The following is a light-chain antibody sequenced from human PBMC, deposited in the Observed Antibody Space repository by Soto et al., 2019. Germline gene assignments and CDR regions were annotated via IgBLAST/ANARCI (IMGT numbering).Light chain of an antibody. CDR1: QSVSSN. Sequence: EIVMTQSPATLSVSPGERATLSCRASQSVSSNLAWYQQKPCQAPRLLIYGASTRATGIPARFSGSGSGTEFTLTISSLQSEDFAAYYCQQYNNWPRTFGQGTKVEIK. V-gene: IGKV3-15*01. CDR3: QQYNNWPRT. CDR2: GAS. J-gene: IGKJ1*01.